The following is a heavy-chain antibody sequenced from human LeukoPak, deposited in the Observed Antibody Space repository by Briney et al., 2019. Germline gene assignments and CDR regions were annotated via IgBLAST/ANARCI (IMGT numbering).Heavy chain of an antibody. CDR3: ARAPDIVATIPLED. V-gene: IGHV1-69*05. D-gene: IGHD5-12*01. J-gene: IGHJ4*02. CDR2: IVPIFGTA. CDR1: GGTFSSYA. Sequence: ASVKVSCKASGGTFSSYAISWVRQAPGQGLEWMGGIVPIFGTANYAQKFQGRVTITTDESTSTAYMELSSLRSEDTAVYYWARAPDIVATIPLEDWGQGTLVTVSS.